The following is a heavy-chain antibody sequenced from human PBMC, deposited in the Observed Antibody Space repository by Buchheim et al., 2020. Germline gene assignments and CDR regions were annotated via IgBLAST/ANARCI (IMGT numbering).Heavy chain of an antibody. J-gene: IGHJ4*02. V-gene: IGHV3-30*02. CDR3: VKGKGSFDN. Sequence: QVQLVESGGGVVQPGKSLRLSCAASGFIFSSYGMHWVRQAPGKGLEWVAFIRFDGSKTDYGDSVKGRFTISRDNSENTLYLQMNSLRSEDTAVYYCVKGKGSFDNWGLGTL. CDR1: GFIFSSYG. D-gene: IGHD3-10*01. CDR2: IRFDGSKT.